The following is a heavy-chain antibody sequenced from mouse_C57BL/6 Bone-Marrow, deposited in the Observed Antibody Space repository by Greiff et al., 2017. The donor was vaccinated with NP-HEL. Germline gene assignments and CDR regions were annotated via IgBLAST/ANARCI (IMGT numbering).Heavy chain of an antibody. D-gene: IGHD1-1*01. V-gene: IGHV1-82*01. CDR2: IYPGDGDT. CDR3: ARAYYYGRRGYFDY. J-gene: IGHJ2*01. Sequence: QVQLQQSGPELVKPGASVKISCKASGYAFSSSWMNWVKQRPGKGLEWIGRIYPGDGDTNYNGKFKGKATLTADKSSSTAYMQLSSLTSEDSAVYFCARAYYYGRRGYFDYWGQGTTLTVSS. CDR1: GYAFSSSW.